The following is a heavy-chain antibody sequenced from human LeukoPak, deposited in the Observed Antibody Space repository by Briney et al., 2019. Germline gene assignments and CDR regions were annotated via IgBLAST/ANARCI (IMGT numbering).Heavy chain of an antibody. CDR3: ARASRVYYDSSGYYSVGFDY. Sequence: SETLSLTCTVSGGSISSSYCSWIRQPPGKGLEWIGFISHSGSTNYNPSLKSRVTISVDTSKNQFSLKLSSVTAADTAVYYCARASRVYYDSSGYYSVGFDYWGQGTLVTVSS. J-gene: IGHJ4*02. D-gene: IGHD3-22*01. CDR2: ISHSGST. V-gene: IGHV4-59*01. CDR1: GGSISSSY.